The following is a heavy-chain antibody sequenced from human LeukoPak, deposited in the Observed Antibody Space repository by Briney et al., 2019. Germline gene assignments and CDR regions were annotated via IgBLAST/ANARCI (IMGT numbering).Heavy chain of an antibody. CDR3: ARVTWKTVIAAPDY. V-gene: IGHV1-2*06. D-gene: IGHD2-21*01. J-gene: IGHJ4*02. Sequence: ASVKVSCKTSVYTFTDYYIHWVRQAPGQGLEWMGQLNPHTGGANYPQKFQGRVSMTRDTSINTAYVEVSRLTSDDTAVYYCARVTWKTVIAAPDYWGQGTLVTVSS. CDR2: LNPHTGGA. CDR1: VYTFTDYY.